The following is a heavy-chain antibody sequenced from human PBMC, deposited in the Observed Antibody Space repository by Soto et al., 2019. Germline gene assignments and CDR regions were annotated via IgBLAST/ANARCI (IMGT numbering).Heavy chain of an antibody. Sequence: SETMSVRCSVAGGSIRSYDGRWIRQPPGKGLEWIGYIYYSGSTNYNPSLKSRVTISVDTSKNQFSLKLSSVTAADTAVYYCATTDVSYYDYWGQGTLVTVSS. J-gene: IGHJ4*02. CDR2: IYYSGST. V-gene: IGHV4-59*01. CDR1: GGSIRSYD. D-gene: IGHD3-10*02. CDR3: ATTDVSYYDY.